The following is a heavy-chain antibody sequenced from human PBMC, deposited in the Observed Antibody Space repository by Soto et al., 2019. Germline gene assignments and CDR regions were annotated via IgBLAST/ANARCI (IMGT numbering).Heavy chain of an antibody. CDR3: ARSHLYYDSSGYPDY. D-gene: IGHD3-22*01. J-gene: IGHJ4*02. V-gene: IGHV3-48*04. CDR1: GFTFSSYS. Sequence: GGSLRLSCAASGFTFSSYSMNWVRQAPGKGLEWVSSISSSSSTIYYADSVKDRFTISRDNAKNSLYLQMNSLRAEHTAVYYCARSHLYYDSSGYPDYWGQGTLVTFSS. CDR2: ISSSSSTI.